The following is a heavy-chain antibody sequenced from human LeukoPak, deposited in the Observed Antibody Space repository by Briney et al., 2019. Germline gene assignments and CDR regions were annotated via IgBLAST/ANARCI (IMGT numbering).Heavy chain of an antibody. D-gene: IGHD5-24*01. V-gene: IGHV3-9*01. CDR3: AKVKRWLQLVGAFDI. J-gene: IGHJ3*02. Sequence: PGGSLRLSCAASGFTFDDYAMHWARQAPGKGLEWVSGISWNSGSIGYADSVKGRFTISRDNAKNSLYLQMNSLRAEDTALYYCAKVKRWLQLVGAFDIWGQGTMVTVSS. CDR2: ISWNSGSI. CDR1: GFTFDDYA.